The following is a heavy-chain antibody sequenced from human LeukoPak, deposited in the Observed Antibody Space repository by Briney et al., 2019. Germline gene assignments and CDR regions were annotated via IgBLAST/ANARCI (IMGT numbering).Heavy chain of an antibody. CDR2: IYYSGST. CDR3: AREKSGSGLVFDY. Sequence: SETLSLTCTVSGVSISSSSYYWGWIRQPPGKGLEWIGYIYYSGSTNYNSSLKSRVTISVDTSKNQFSLKLSSVTAADTAVYYCAREKSGSGLVFDYWGQGTLVTVSS. CDR1: GVSISSSSYY. V-gene: IGHV4-61*01. J-gene: IGHJ4*02. D-gene: IGHD6-25*01.